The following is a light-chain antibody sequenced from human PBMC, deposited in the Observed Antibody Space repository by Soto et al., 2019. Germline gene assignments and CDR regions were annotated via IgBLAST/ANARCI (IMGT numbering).Light chain of an antibody. V-gene: IGKV1-39*01. J-gene: IGKJ4*01. Sequence: DIQMTQSPSSLSASVGDRVTITRRASQSISSYLNWYQQKPGKAPKVLIYAASSLQSGVPSRFSGIGSGTDFTLSISSLQPEDFATYYCQQSYSGPLTFGGGTKVDIK. CDR1: QSISSY. CDR2: AAS. CDR3: QQSYSGPLT.